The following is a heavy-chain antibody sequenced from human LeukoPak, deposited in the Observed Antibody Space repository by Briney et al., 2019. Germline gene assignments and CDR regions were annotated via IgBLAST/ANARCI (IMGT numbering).Heavy chain of an antibody. CDR2: ISSSISYI. J-gene: IGHJ4*02. Sequence: GGSLRLSCAASGFTFSSYSINWVRQAPGKGLEWVSSISSSISYIYYADSVKGRFTISRDNAKNSLYLQMNSLRAEDTAVYYCARDAHYDFWSGYYSTWPLGYWGQGALVTVSS. CDR1: GFTFSSYS. V-gene: IGHV3-21*01. D-gene: IGHD3-3*01. CDR3: ARDAHYDFWSGYYSTWPLGY.